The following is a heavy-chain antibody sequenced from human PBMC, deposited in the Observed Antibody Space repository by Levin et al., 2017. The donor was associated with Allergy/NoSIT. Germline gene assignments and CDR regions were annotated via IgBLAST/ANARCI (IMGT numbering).Heavy chain of an antibody. CDR1: GFIFDDYG. Sequence: GASVKVSCAASGFIFDDYGMNWVRQPPGKGLEWVSGINWNGASTGYADSVKGRFTISRDNAKNSLYLQMNSLRVEDTALYHCARGGYSSSSGFDPWGQGTLVIVSS. V-gene: IGHV3-20*01. D-gene: IGHD6-6*01. CDR2: INWNGAST. J-gene: IGHJ5*02. CDR3: ARGGYSSSSGFDP.